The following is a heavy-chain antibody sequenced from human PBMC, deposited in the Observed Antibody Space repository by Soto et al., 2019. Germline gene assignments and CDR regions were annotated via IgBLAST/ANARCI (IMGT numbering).Heavy chain of an antibody. CDR2: IAGHNGNT. CDR1: GYTFRSYG. Sequence: ASVKVSCKASGYTFRSYGISWVRQAPGQGLDWMGWIAGHNGNTNYEQELQGRVTMTTDTSTSTAYMELRSLRSDDTAIYYCVRDQIIWESDHYYNGMDVWGKGTTVTVSS. V-gene: IGHV1-18*01. J-gene: IGHJ6*04. CDR3: VRDQIIWESDHYYNGMDV. D-gene: IGHD3-10*01.